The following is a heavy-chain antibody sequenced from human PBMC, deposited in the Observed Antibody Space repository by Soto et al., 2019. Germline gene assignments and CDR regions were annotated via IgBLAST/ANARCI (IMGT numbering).Heavy chain of an antibody. V-gene: IGHV3-74*01. CDR1: GFTFSSYY. CDR2: INEDGTGT. D-gene: IGHD3-10*01. CDR3: ATGGRGVPHDY. J-gene: IGHJ4*02. Sequence: EVQLVESGGGLVQPGGSLRLSCATSGFTFSSYYMHWVRQAPGRGLVWVSFINEDGTGTGFADSVKGRFTVSRDNAKNTVSLQMNSLRAEDTPVYYCATGGRGVPHDYWGQGTLVTVSS.